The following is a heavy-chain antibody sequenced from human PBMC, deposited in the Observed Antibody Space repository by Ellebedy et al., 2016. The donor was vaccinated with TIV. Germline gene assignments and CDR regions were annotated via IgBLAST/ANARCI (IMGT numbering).Heavy chain of an antibody. CDR3: ATYVDTAMVADY. V-gene: IGHV3-11*06. Sequence: GGSLRLSCAASGLTFSDYYMTWIRQAPGKGLEWLSYISTSSTYTTYADSVKGRFTISRDNAKNSLYLQMNSLRAEDTAVYYCATYVDTAMVADYWGQGTLVTVSS. J-gene: IGHJ4*02. D-gene: IGHD5-18*01. CDR2: ISTSSTYT. CDR1: GLTFSDYY.